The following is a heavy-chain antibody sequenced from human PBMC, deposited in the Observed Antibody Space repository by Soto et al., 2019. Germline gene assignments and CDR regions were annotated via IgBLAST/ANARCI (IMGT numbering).Heavy chain of an antibody. CDR1: GFTVSSNY. D-gene: IGHD3-3*01. Sequence: EVQLVESGGGLVQPGGSLRLSCAASGFTVSSNYMSWVRQAPGKGLEWVSVIYSGGSTYYADSVKGRFTISRDNSKNTLYLQMNSLRAEDTAVYYCARVAYYDFWSGYYGSWAFDIWGQGTMVTVSS. CDR2: IYSGGST. CDR3: ARVAYYDFWSGYYGSWAFDI. V-gene: IGHV3-66*01. J-gene: IGHJ3*02.